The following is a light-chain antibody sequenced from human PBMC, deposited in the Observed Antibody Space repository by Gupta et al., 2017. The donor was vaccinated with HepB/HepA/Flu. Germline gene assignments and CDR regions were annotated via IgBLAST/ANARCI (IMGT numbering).Light chain of an antibody. J-gene: IGLJ1*01. CDR3: CSDTSRRSYV. Sequence: QSALTQPASVSGSPGQSITISCTGTSSDIGAYNYVSWYQHHPGKAPNLMIYDVYNRPAGVSNRFSGSKSGNTASLTISGLQEEDAADYYCCSDTSRRSYVFGTGTKVTVL. V-gene: IGLV2-14*03. CDR1: SSDIGAYNY. CDR2: DVY.